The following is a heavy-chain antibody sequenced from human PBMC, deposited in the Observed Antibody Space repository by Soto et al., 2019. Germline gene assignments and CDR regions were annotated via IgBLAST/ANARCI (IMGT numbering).Heavy chain of an antibody. V-gene: IGHV3-7*01. Sequence: VHLEESGGGLVQPGGSLRLPCPPSEFTFSPYWLNGAPQPPGKDLEWVANINQDGNEDNLLDSVKGRFTISRDNAKNSLFLQMNSLRVDDTAVYYCARTGDGHHDFLDYWGQGALVSVSS. D-gene: IGHD1-1*01. CDR1: EFTFSPYW. CDR2: INQDGNED. J-gene: IGHJ4*02. CDR3: ARTGDGHHDFLDY.